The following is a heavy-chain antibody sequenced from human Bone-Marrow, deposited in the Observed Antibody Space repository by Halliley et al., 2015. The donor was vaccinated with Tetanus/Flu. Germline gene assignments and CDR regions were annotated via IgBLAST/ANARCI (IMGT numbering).Heavy chain of an antibody. Sequence: TLSLTCAVYGGSFDYYYWSWIRQPPGKGLEWIGEINHGATTNYNTSLKSRVTISVDTSKNQFSLKLRSVTAADTAVYYCARGPRKSVFGLIIPGGGDWFDPWGQGTLITVSS. CDR2: INHGATT. J-gene: IGHJ5*02. V-gene: IGHV4-34*01. D-gene: IGHD2-8*01. CDR3: ARGPRKSVFGLIIPGGGDWFDP. CDR1: GGSFDYYY.